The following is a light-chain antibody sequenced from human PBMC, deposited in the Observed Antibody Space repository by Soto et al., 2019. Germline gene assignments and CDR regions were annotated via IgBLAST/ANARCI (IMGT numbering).Light chain of an antibody. CDR1: QSVSSNY. CDR3: QQYGSSPYT. J-gene: IGKJ2*01. V-gene: IGKV3-20*01. Sequence: EIVLTQSPGTLSLSPGERATLSCRASQSVSSNYLAWYQQKPGQAPRLLIYAASSRATGIPDRFSGSGSGTDFTLIISRLEPEDFAVYYCQQYGSSPYTFGQGTKLEIK. CDR2: AAS.